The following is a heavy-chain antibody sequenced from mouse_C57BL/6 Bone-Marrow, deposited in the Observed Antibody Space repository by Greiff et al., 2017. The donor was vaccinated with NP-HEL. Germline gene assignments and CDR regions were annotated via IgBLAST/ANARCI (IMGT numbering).Heavy chain of an antibody. J-gene: IGHJ2*01. CDR2: ISSGGSYT. V-gene: IGHV5-6*01. CDR3: ARDPRNYFDY. CDR1: GFTFSSYG. Sequence: VQLQQSGGDLVKPGGSLKLSCAASGFTFSSYGMSWVRQTPDKRLEWVATISSGGSYTYYPDSVKGRFTISRDNAKNTLYLQMSSLKSEDTAMYYCARDPRNYFDYWGQGTTLTVSS.